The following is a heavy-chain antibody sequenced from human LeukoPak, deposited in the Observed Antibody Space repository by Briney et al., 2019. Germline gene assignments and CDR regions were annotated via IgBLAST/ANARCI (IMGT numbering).Heavy chain of an antibody. J-gene: IGHJ5*02. CDR2: INHNGST. D-gene: IGHD3-22*01. V-gene: IGHV4-34*01. Sequence: SETLSLTCAVYGGSFSGYYWSWIRQPPGKGLEWIGEINHNGSTYYNPSLKSRVTISVDTSKNQFSLKLSSVTAADTAVYYCARDLRTMIVVVTYNWFDPWGQGTLVTVSS. CDR3: ARDLRTMIVVVTYNWFDP. CDR1: GGSFSGYY.